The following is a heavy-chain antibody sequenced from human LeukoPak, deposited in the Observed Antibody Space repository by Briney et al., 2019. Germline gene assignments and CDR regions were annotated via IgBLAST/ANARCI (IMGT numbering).Heavy chain of an antibody. J-gene: IGHJ4*02. D-gene: IGHD3-10*01. V-gene: IGHV3-30*04. CDR2: ISVDGRDT. CDR3: ARDISGSANYYFDY. CDR1: GLTLGNSA. Sequence: GGSLRLSCAASGLTLGNSAMHWVRQAPDKGLEWVAVISVDGRDTHYADSVKGRFTISRDNSKNTMYMQMNSLRAEDTALYYCARDISGSANYYFDYWGQGTLVTVSS.